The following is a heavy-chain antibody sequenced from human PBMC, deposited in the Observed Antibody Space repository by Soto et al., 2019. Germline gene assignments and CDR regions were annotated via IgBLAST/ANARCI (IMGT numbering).Heavy chain of an antibody. CDR1: GFIFSNVW. D-gene: IGHD1-26*01. J-gene: IGHJ5*01. V-gene: IGHV3-15*01. CDR3: NTYGVGATNSWFDP. Sequence: GGSLRLSCAGSGFIFSNVWMNWVRQAPGKGLEWVGHIKSKSDDGTTDYAAPVKGRFTISRDDSKNTLYLEMNSLQSEDTALYYCNTYGVGATNSWFDPWGQGTLVTVSS. CDR2: IKSKSDDGTT.